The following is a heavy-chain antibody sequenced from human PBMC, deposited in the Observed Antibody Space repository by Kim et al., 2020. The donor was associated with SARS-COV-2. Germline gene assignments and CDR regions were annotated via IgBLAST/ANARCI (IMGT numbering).Heavy chain of an antibody. CDR1: GYSFTSYW. D-gene: IGHD3-10*01. J-gene: IGHJ6*02. Sequence: GESLKISCKGSGYSFTSYWISWVRQMPGKGLEWMGRIDPSDSYTNYSPSFQGHVTISADKSISTAYLQWSSLKASDTAMYYCARHGSYYGSGSLHPRYYYGMDVWGQGTTVTVSS. CDR2: IDPSDSYT. CDR3: ARHGSYYGSGSLHPRYYYGMDV. V-gene: IGHV5-10-1*01.